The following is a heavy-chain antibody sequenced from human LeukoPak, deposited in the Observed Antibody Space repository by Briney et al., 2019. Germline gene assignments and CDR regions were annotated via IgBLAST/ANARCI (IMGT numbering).Heavy chain of an antibody. V-gene: IGHV3-74*01. D-gene: IGHD4-17*01. CDR3: ARFGDYGEY. CDR2: INGDGSAT. CDR1: GFTFSSYW. J-gene: IGHJ4*02. Sequence: GGSLRLSCAASGFTFSSYWMHWVRQAPGKGPVWVSRINGDGSATSYADSVKGRFTISRDNAKNTLYLQMNSLRAEDTAVYYCARFGDYGEYWGQGTLVIVSS.